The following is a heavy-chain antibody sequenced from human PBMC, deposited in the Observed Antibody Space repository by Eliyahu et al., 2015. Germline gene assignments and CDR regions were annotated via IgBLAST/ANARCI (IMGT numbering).Heavy chain of an antibody. V-gene: IGHV4-31*03. CDR1: XGSXSSGGXX. J-gene: IGHJ3*02. D-gene: IGHD4-17*01. CDR3: ANGEVRHDAFDI. Sequence: QVQLQESGPGLVKPSQTLSLTXTVSXGSXSSGGXXWSWIRQXPGKGLEWIGYIYYSGSTYYNPSLKSRVTISVDTSKNQFSLKLSSVTAADTAVYYCANGEVRHDAFDIWGQGTMVTVSS. CDR2: IYYSGST.